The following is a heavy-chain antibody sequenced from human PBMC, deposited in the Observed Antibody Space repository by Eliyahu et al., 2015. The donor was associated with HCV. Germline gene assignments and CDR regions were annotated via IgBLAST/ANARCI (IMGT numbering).Heavy chain of an antibody. J-gene: IGHJ4*02. V-gene: IGHV4-61*02. CDR3: ARGFRYCSGASCEMNDY. Sequence: QVQLQESGPGLVKPSQTLSLXCXVSGGSXXSGSXXWXWIRQPAGKGLEWIGXIYTSGSTNYNPSLKSRVTISVDTSKNQFSLKLSSVTAADTAVYYCARGFRYCSGASCEMNDYWGQGTLVTVSS. CDR1: GGSXXSGSXX. CDR2: IYTSGST. D-gene: IGHD2-15*01.